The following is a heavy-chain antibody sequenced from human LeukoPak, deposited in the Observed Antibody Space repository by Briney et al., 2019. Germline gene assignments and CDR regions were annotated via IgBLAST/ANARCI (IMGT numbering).Heavy chain of an antibody. J-gene: IGHJ6*02. CDR1: GFPLSSYR. CDR3: ARRNAMDV. CDR2: IKEDGSEK. Sequence: PGGSLRLSCAASGFPLSSYRMSWVRQAPGKGLGWVANIKEDGSEKYYVDSVKGRFTISRDNAKNSLYLQVNSLGAEDTAVYYCARRNAMDVWGQGTTVIVFS. V-gene: IGHV3-7*03.